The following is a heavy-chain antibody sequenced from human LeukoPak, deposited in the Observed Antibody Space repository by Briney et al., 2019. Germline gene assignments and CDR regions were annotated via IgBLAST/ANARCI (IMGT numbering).Heavy chain of an antibody. CDR1: GFTLRNSE. CDR2: ISRDGTAI. Sequence: GGSLRLSCAGSGFTLRNSELHWVRQAPGKGPDWVSCISRDGTAIYYADSVKGRFTISRDNAKNSLYLEMNSLRVEDTAVYYCTRGGDVWGQGTTVTVSS. D-gene: IGHD3-10*01. J-gene: IGHJ6*02. V-gene: IGHV3-48*03. CDR3: TRGGDV.